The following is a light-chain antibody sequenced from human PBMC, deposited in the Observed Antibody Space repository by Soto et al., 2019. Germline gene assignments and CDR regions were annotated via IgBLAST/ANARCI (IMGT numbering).Light chain of an antibody. V-gene: IGKV3-11*01. CDR1: QSVSHN. CDR3: QQRSNWPMYT. Sequence: EIVMTQSPATLSVSPGEGATLSCRASQSVSHNLAWYQQKPGQAPRLLIYDASNRATGIPARFSGSGSGTDFTLTISSLEPEDFAVYYCQQRSNWPMYTFGQGTKLEIK. CDR2: DAS. J-gene: IGKJ2*01.